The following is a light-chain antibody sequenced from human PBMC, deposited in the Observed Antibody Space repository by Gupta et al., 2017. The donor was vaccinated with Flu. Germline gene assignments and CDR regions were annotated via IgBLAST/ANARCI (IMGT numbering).Light chain of an antibody. V-gene: IGKV1-5*03. CDR3: RQHNTDSRLT. CDR2: MAS. CDR1: QSISSW. Sequence: DIQLSHSPPTLSASVGDRVTITCRASQSISSWLAGYQQKPGSDPNLLIYMASTIGSAVPSRRIGGGACTEVSTLISSRQADEDVADYCRQHNTDSRLTFGGGTKVEIK. J-gene: IGKJ4*01.